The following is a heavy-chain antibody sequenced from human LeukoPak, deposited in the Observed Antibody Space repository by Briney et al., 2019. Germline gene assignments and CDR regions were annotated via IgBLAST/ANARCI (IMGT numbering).Heavy chain of an antibody. CDR3: ARLGYSSSWYKSNNDY. Sequence: PSETLSLTCAVYGVSFSGYYWSWIRQPPGKGLEWLGEINHSGSTNYNPSLRSRVTISVDTSKNQFSLKLSSVTAADTAVYYCARLGYSSSWYKSNNDYWGQGTLVTVSS. J-gene: IGHJ4*02. D-gene: IGHD6-13*01. V-gene: IGHV4-34*01. CDR1: GVSFSGYY. CDR2: INHSGST.